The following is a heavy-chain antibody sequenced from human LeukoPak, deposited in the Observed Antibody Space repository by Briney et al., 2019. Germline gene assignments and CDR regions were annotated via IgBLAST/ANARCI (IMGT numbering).Heavy chain of an antibody. D-gene: IGHD6-6*01. CDR3: ARDEGIAALSGTFDY. Sequence: TGGSLRLSCAASGFTFSSYTMHWVRQAPGKGLEWVAVISYDGSNKYYADSVKGRFTISRGNSKNTLYLQMNSLRAEDTAVYYCARDEGIAALSGTFDYWGQGTLVTVSS. CDR1: GFTFSSYT. CDR2: ISYDGSNK. V-gene: IGHV3-30*04. J-gene: IGHJ4*02.